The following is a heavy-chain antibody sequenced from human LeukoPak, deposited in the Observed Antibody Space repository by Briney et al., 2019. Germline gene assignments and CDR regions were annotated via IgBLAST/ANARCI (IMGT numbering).Heavy chain of an antibody. D-gene: IGHD3-10*01. CDR3: ARVITMVRGVIKSWRFDP. CDR1: GGSISSYY. Sequence: SETLSLTCTVSGGSISSYYWSWIRQPAGKGLEWIGRIYTSGSTNYNPSLKSRVTMSVDTSKNQFSLKLSSVTAADTAVYYCARVITMVRGVIKSWRFDPWGQGTLVTVSS. V-gene: IGHV4-4*07. J-gene: IGHJ5*02. CDR2: IYTSGST.